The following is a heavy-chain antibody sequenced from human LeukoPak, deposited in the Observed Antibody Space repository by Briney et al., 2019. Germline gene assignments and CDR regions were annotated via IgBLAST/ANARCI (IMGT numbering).Heavy chain of an antibody. Sequence: GGSLRLSCAASGFTFSSYWMSWVRQAPGKGLEWVANIKQDGSEEYYVDSVKGRFTISRDNAKNSLYLQMNSLRAEDTAVYYCARANPYSSSWVYAFDIWGQGTMVTVSS. CDR3: ARANPYSSSWVYAFDI. D-gene: IGHD6-13*01. J-gene: IGHJ3*02. CDR2: IKQDGSEE. V-gene: IGHV3-7*03. CDR1: GFTFSSYW.